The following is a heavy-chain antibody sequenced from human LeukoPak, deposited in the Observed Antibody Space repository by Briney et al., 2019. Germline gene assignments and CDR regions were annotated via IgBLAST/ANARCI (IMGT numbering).Heavy chain of an antibody. D-gene: IGHD1-26*01. J-gene: IGHJ4*02. CDR3: AREPEVGATYFAY. CDR2: ISYDGSNK. V-gene: IGHV3-30*04. Sequence: GRSLRLCCAASGFTFSSYAMHWVRQAPGKGLEWVAVISYDGSNKYYADSVKGRFTISRDNSKNTLYLQMNSLRAEDTAVYYCAREPEVGATYFAYWGKGTLVTVSS. CDR1: GFTFSSYA.